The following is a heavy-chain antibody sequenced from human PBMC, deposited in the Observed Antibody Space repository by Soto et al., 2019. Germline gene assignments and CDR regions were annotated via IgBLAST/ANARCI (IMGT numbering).Heavy chain of an antibody. CDR2: TYYRSKWYN. J-gene: IGHJ5*02. Sequence: SQTLSLTCAISGDSVSCNTAAWNWIRQSPSRGLEWLGRTYYRSKWYNDYAVSVKSRITINPDTSKNQFSLQLNSVTPEDTAVYYCARDGVYSSSWPRGWFDPWGQGTLVTVSS. CDR1: GDSVSCNTAA. CDR3: ARDGVYSSSWPRGWFDP. D-gene: IGHD6-13*01. V-gene: IGHV6-1*01.